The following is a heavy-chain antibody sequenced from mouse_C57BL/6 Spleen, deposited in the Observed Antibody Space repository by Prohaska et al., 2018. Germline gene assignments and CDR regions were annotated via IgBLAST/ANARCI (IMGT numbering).Heavy chain of an antibody. Sequence: QVQLQQSGPELVKPGASVKISCKASGYAFSSSWMNWVKQRPGKGLEWIGRIYPGDGDTNYNGKFKGKATLTADKSSSTAYMQLSSLTSEDSAVYFCARGDDYDAWFAYWGQGTLVTVSA. J-gene: IGHJ3*01. D-gene: IGHD2-4*01. CDR1: GYAFSSSW. CDR3: ARGDDYDAWFAY. V-gene: IGHV1-82*01. CDR2: IYPGDGDT.